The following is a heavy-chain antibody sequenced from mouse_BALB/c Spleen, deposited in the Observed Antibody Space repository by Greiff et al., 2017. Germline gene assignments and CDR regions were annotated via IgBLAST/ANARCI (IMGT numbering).Heavy chain of an antibody. CDR2: IYPGSGSI. CDR1: GYTFTEYI. CDR3: ARHCGVYYDYYSSMDY. V-gene: IGHV1-62-2*01. D-gene: IGHD2-4*01. Sequence: VQLQESGAGLVKPGASVKLSCKASGYTFTEYIIHWVKQRSGQGLEWIGRIYPGSGSIKYNEKFKDKATLTADKSSSTVYMELSRLTSEDSAVYFCARHCGVYYDYYSSMDYCGQGTSVTVSS. J-gene: IGHJ4*01.